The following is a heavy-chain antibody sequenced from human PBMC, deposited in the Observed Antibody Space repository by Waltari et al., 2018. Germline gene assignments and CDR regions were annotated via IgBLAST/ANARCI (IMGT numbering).Heavy chain of an antibody. CDR2: IYTSGST. D-gene: IGHD1-26*01. Sequence: QVQLQESGPGLVKPSQTLSLTCTVSGGSISSGSYYWSWIRQPAGKGLEWIGRIYTSGSTNYNPSLKSRVTISVDTSKNQFSLKLSSVTAADTAVYYCARDGGSYLGLFDYWGQGTLVTVSS. CDR1: GGSISSGSYY. V-gene: IGHV4-61*02. CDR3: ARDGGSYLGLFDY. J-gene: IGHJ4*02.